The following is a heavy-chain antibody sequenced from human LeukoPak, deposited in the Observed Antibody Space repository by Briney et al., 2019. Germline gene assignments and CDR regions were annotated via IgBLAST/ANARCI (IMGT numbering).Heavy chain of an antibody. V-gene: IGHV3-30-3*01. CDR2: ISYDGSNK. Sequence: PGRSLRLSCAASGFTFSSYAMHWVRQAPGKGLEWVAVISYDGSNKYYADSVKGRFTISRDNSKNTLYLQMNSLRAEDTAVYYCARDPVGSLWGQGTLVTVSS. CDR1: GFTFSSYA. CDR3: ARDPVGSL. D-gene: IGHD2-15*01. J-gene: IGHJ4*02.